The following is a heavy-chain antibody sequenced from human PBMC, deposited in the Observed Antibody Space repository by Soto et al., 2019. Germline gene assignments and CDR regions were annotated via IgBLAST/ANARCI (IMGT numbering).Heavy chain of an antibody. J-gene: IGHJ6*02. CDR2: ISSSSSYT. CDR3: ARTDYYDPGYYYGMDV. V-gene: IGHV3-11*06. Sequence: GGSLRLSCAASGFTFSDYYMSWIRQATGKGLEWVSYISSSSSYTNYADSVKGRFTISRDNAKNSLYLQMNSLRAEDTAVYYCARTDYYDPGYYYGMDVWGQGTTVTVSS. D-gene: IGHD3-22*01. CDR1: GFTFSDYY.